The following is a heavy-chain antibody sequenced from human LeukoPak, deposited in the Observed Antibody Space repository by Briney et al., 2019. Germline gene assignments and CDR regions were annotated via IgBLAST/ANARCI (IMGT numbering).Heavy chain of an antibody. CDR1: GGSISSYY. V-gene: IGHV4-59*01. CDR2: IYYSGST. CDR3: ARVLMGDYYYYYYMDV. D-gene: IGHD2/OR15-2a*01. J-gene: IGHJ6*03. Sequence: SETLSLTCTVSGGSISSYYWSWIRQPPGKGLEWIGHIYYSGSTNYNPSLKSRVTISVDTSKNQFSLKLSSVTAADTAVYYCARVLMGDYYYYYYMDVWGKGTTVTVSS.